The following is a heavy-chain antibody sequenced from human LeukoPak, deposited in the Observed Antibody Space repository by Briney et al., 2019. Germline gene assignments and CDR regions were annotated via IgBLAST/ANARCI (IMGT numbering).Heavy chain of an antibody. V-gene: IGHV4-59*01. Sequence: SETLSLTCTVSGGSISSYYWSWIRQPPGKGLGWIGYIYYSGSTNYNPSLKSRVTVSVDTSKNQFSLKLSSVTAADTAVYYCARILPAAIPPYYYYMEVWGKGTTVTVSS. D-gene: IGHD2-2*02. CDR3: ARILPAAIPPYYYYMEV. J-gene: IGHJ6*03. CDR2: IYYSGST. CDR1: GGSISSYY.